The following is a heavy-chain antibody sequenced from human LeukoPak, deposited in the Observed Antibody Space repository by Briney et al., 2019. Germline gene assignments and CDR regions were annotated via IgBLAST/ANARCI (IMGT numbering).Heavy chain of an antibody. Sequence: GGSLRLSCAASGFTFSSYWMSWVRQAPGKGLEWVAVISYDGSNKYYADSVEGRFTISRDNAKNTLYLQMNSLTAEDTAVYYCARAGSYRFDYWGQGTLVTVSS. CDR1: GFTFSSYW. CDR3: ARAGSYRFDY. D-gene: IGHD1-26*01. V-gene: IGHV3-30*03. CDR2: ISYDGSNK. J-gene: IGHJ4*02.